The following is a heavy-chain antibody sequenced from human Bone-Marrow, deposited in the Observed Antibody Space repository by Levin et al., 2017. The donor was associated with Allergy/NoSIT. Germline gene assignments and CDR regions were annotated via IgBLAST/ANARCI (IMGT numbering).Heavy chain of an antibody. D-gene: IGHD6-19*01. J-gene: IGHJ5*02. Sequence: GVSLRLSCAASGFTFSSYGMHWVRQAPGKGLEWVAVISYDGSNKYYADSVKGRFTISRDNSKNTLYLQMNSLRAEDTAVYYCAKDHSSGWYVTAWFDPWGQGTLVTVSS. CDR2: ISYDGSNK. CDR3: AKDHSSGWYVTAWFDP. CDR1: GFTFSSYG. V-gene: IGHV3-30*18.